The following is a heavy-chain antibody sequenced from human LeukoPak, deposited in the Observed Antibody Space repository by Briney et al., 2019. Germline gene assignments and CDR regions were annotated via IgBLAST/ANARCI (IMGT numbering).Heavy chain of an antibody. Sequence: SGGSLRLSCAASGFTFSNYAISWVRQAPGKGLEWVSTISDSISSTYYADSVKGRFTISRDNSKNTLYLQMNSLRAEDTAVYYCAKGQAATMYYFDYWGQGTLVTVSS. CDR2: ISDSISST. CDR3: AKGQAATMYYFDY. CDR1: GFTFSNYA. V-gene: IGHV3-23*01. J-gene: IGHJ4*02. D-gene: IGHD6-13*01.